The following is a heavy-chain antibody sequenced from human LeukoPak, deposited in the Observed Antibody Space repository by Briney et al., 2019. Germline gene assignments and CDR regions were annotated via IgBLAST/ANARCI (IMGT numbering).Heavy chain of an antibody. J-gene: IGHJ4*02. CDR3: AGDSGSYYLVY. CDR1: GFTFSSYW. Sequence: PGGSLRLSCAASGFTFSSYWMHWVRQGPGKGLVWVSRINGDGSSTTYADSVKGRFTISRDNAKNSLYLQMNSLRAEDTAVYYCAGDSGSYYLVYWGQGTLVTVSS. CDR2: INGDGSST. D-gene: IGHD1-26*01. V-gene: IGHV3-74*01.